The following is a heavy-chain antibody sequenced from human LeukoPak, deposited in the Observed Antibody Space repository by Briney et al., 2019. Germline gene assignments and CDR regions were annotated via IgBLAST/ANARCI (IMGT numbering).Heavy chain of an antibody. J-gene: IGHJ5*02. CDR1: GGSISSYY. Sequence: SETLSLTCTVSGGSISSYYWSWIRQPPGKGLEWIGYIYNGGSTNYNPSLKSRVTISVDTSKNQFSLKLSSVTAADTAVYYCARWQWELLYNWFDPWGQGTLVTVSS. CDR3: ARWQWELLYNWFDP. D-gene: IGHD1-26*01. CDR2: IYNGGST. V-gene: IGHV4-59*01.